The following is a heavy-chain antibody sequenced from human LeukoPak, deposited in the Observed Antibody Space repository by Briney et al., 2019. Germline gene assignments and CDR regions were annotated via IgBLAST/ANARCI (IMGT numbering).Heavy chain of an antibody. J-gene: IGHJ3*02. CDR2: ISAYNGNT. CDR3: ARCGRYSGYYYGVAFDI. V-gene: IGHV1-18*01. D-gene: IGHD3-22*01. CDR1: GYTFTSYG. Sequence: GASXKVSCKASGYTFTSYGISWVRQAPGQGLEWMGWISAYNGNTNYAQKLQGRVTMTTDTSTSTAYMELRSLRSDDTAVYYCARCGRYSGYYYGVAFDIWGQGTMVTVSS.